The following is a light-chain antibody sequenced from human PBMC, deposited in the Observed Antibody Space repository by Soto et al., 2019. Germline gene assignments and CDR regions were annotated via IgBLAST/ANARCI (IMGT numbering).Light chain of an antibody. CDR3: MQSTQFPLT. CDR1: QSLVHSDGNIY. Sequence: EIVMTQNPLSSAVTLGQPAAISCRSSQSLVHSDGNIYLTWLHVWPGRSRRPLIYHASNRFSGVPDRFTGSGAETHFTLRISSVEAEDGGTYYCMQSTQFPLTIDGGTKVNIK. V-gene: IGKV2-24*01. CDR2: HAS. J-gene: IGKJ4*01.